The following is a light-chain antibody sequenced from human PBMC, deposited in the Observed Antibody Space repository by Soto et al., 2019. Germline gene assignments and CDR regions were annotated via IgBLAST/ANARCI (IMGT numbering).Light chain of an antibody. CDR2: EGS. Sequence: SVLTQPASVSGSPGQSITISCTGTSSDVGSYNLVSWYQQHPGKAPKLMIYEGSKRPSGVSNRFSGSKSGNTASLTISGLQAEDEADYYCSSYTSSSLYVFGTGTKVTVL. CDR3: SSYTSSSLYV. V-gene: IGLV2-14*02. CDR1: SSDVGSYNL. J-gene: IGLJ1*01.